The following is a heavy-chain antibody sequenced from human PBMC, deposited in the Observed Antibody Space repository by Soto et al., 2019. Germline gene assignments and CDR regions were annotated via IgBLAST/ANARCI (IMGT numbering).Heavy chain of an antibody. Sequence: QVQLVQSGAEVKKPGASVEVSCKVSGYTLTELSMHWVRQAPGKGLEWMGGFDPEDGETIYAQKFQGRVTMTEDTSTDTAYMELSSLRSEDTAVYYCATWVRGDGYSWPRYYFDYWGQGTLVTVSS. V-gene: IGHV1-24*01. D-gene: IGHD2-15*01. CDR1: GYTLTELS. J-gene: IGHJ4*02. CDR3: ATWVRGDGYSWPRYYFDY. CDR2: FDPEDGET.